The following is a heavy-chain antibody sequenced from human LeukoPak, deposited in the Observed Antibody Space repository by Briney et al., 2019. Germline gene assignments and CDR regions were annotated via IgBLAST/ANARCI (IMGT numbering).Heavy chain of an antibody. V-gene: IGHV3-21*01. D-gene: IGHD3-10*01. CDR3: ARDSYSTGSYYGDFDY. CDR2: ISSSSSYI. CDR1: GFTFSSYS. J-gene: IGHJ4*02. Sequence: GGSLRLSCAASGFTFSSYSMNWVRQAPGKGLEWVSSISSSSSYIYYADSVKGRFTISRDNAKNSLYLQMNSLRAEDTAVYYCARDSYSTGSYYGDFDYWGQGTLVTVSS.